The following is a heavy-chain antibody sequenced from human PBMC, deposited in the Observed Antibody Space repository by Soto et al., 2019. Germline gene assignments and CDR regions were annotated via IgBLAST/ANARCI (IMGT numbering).Heavy chain of an antibody. V-gene: IGHV2-5*02. CDR1: GFSLRSRGVG. CDR2: IYWDDDK. Sequence: SGPTLVNPTQTLTLTCTFSGFSLRSRGVGVGWIRQPPGKALEWLAVIYWDDDKRYSQSLKSRLTVTKDTSKNQVVLTVTNMDPVDTATYYCASVWYVDQHSNSMGFWGQGTLLTVSS. CDR3: ASVWYVDQHSNSMGF. D-gene: IGHD6-13*01. J-gene: IGHJ1*01.